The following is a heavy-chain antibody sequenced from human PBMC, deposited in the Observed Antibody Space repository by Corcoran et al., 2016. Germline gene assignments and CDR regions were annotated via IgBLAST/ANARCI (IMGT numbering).Heavy chain of an antibody. CDR3: ARDRPGIRFLEGLYI. CDR1: GFTFSSYW. D-gene: IGHD3-3*01. J-gene: IGHJ3*02. CDR2: IKQDGSEK. V-gene: IGHV3-7*03. Sequence: EVQLVESGGGLVQPGGSLRLSCAASGFTFSSYWMSWVRQAPGKGLEWVANIKQDGSEKYYVDSVKGRFTSSRDNAKNSLYLQMNSLRAEDTAVYYCARDRPGIRFLEGLYIWGQGTMVTVSS.